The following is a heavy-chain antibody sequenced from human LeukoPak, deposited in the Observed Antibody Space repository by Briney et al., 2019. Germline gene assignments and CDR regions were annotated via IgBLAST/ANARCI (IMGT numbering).Heavy chain of an antibody. CDR3: AKGRYGSGSYGFGESYGYYYYYGMDV. CDR2: ISGSGGRT. V-gene: IGHV3-23*01. D-gene: IGHD3-10*01. J-gene: IGHJ6*02. CDR1: GLFLSRYP. Sequence: QTGGSQRLSCAPSGLFLSRYPMSCLPHAPGEALECVSPISGSGGRTFHADSVKGLFTISRDNSKNTLYLQMKSLRAEDTAVYYCAKGRYGSGSYGFGESYGYYYYYGMDVWGQGTTVTVSS.